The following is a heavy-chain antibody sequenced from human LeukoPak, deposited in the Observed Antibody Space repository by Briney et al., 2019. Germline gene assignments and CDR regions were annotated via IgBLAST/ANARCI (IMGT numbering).Heavy chain of an antibody. V-gene: IGHV3-48*01. Sequence: GGSLRLSCAASGFTFNSYSMNWVRQAPGKGLEWVSYISSSSSTIFYADSVKGRFTISRDNAKNSLYLQMNSLRAEDTAVYYSARDLGYWGQGTLVTVSS. CDR1: GFTFNSYS. CDR2: ISSSSSTI. J-gene: IGHJ4*02. D-gene: IGHD7-27*01. CDR3: ARDLGY.